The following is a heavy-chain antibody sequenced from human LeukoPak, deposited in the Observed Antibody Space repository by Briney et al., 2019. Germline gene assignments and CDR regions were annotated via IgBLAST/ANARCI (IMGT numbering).Heavy chain of an antibody. J-gene: IGHJ4*02. Sequence: GGSLRLSCAASGFTFSSYGMHWVRQAPGKGLEWVAFIRYDGSNKYYADSVKGRFTISRDNSKNTLYLQMNSLRAEDTAVYYCAKDRGGLWSGYYPGGYFDYWGQGTLVTVSS. CDR3: AKDRGGLWSGYYPGGYFDY. CDR1: GFTFSSYG. D-gene: IGHD3-3*01. V-gene: IGHV3-30*02. CDR2: IRYDGSNK.